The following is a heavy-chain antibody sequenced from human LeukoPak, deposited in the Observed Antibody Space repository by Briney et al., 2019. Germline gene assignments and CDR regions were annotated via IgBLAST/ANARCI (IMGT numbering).Heavy chain of an antibody. J-gene: IGHJ4*02. CDR1: GDSISTTNW. Sequence: SETLSLTCVVSGDSISTTNWWSWVRQPPGKGLEWIAEIYHGGSTNYSPSLKSRVIISAEESKNQFSLRLNSVTAADTAVYYCARGVRDCGGGGTCYRDLDQWGQGILVTVSS. CDR3: ARGVRDCGGGGTCYRDLDQ. V-gene: IGHV4/OR15-8*01. D-gene: IGHD2-15*01. CDR2: IYHGGST.